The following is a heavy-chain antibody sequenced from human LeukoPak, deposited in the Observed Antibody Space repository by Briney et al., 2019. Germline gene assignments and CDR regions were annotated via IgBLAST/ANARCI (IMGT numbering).Heavy chain of an antibody. CDR2: INHSGST. CDR3: ARGHPHYDSSGYLFDY. V-gene: IGHV4-34*01. Sequence: PSETLSLTCAVYGGSFSGYYWSWIRQPPGKGLEWIGEINHSGSTNYNPSLKSRVTISADTSKNQFSLKLSPVTAADTAVYYCARGHPHYDSSGYLFDYWGQGTLVTVSS. D-gene: IGHD3-22*01. J-gene: IGHJ4*02. CDR1: GGSFSGYY.